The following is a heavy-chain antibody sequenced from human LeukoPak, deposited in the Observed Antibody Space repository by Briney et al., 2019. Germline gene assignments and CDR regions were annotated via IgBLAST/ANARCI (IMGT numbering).Heavy chain of an antibody. J-gene: IGHJ6*02. V-gene: IGHV3-21*01. Sequence: GGSRRLSCAASGFTFSSYSMNWVRQAPGKGLEWVSSISSSSSNIYYADSVKGRFTISRDNAKNSLYLQMNSLRAEDTAVYYCARSYTNYYDSSGYYYNYGMDVWGQGTTVTVSS. D-gene: IGHD3-22*01. CDR2: ISSSSSNI. CDR1: GFTFSSYS. CDR3: ARSYTNYYDSSGYYYNYGMDV.